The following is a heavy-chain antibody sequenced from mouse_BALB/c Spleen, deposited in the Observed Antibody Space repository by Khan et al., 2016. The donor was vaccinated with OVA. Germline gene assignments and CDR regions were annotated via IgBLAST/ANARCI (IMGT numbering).Heavy chain of an antibody. D-gene: IGHD3-3*01. CDR1: GYSITSAYY. CDR2: IPSGDTF. J-gene: IGHJ3*01. Sequence: EVQLQESGPGLVKPSQSLSLTCSVTGYSITSAYYWNWIRQFPGNELEWMGYIPSGDTFNYNPSLRNRISITPDTSRNQSFLKLNSATPEDTATYYCARAGRWFDYWGQGTLVTVSA. CDR3: ARAGRWFDY. V-gene: IGHV3-6*02.